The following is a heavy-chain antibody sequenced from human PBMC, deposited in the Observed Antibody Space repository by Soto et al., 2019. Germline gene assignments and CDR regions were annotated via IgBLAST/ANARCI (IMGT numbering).Heavy chain of an antibody. CDR2: IIPILGIA. J-gene: IGHJ5*02. CDR1: GGTFSSYT. Sequence: QVQLVQSGAEVKKPGSSVKVSCKASGGTFSSYTISWVRQAPGQGLEWMGRIIPILGIANYAQKFQGRVTITADKFTSTAYMELSSLRSEDTAVYYCARHPTMVRGVNWFDPWGQGTLVTVSS. V-gene: IGHV1-69*02. D-gene: IGHD3-10*01. CDR3: ARHPTMVRGVNWFDP.